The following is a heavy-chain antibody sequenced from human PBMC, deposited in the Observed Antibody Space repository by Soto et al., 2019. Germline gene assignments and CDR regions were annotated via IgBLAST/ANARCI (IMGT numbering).Heavy chain of an antibody. CDR1: GFTFSDHY. Sequence: EVQLVESGGGLVQPGGSLRLSCAASGFTFSDHYMDWVRQAPGKGLEWVGRSRNKANSHTTEYAASVRGRFSISRDDSENAVYLQMNSLKTEDTAVYYCARDPHYGGSPLWGQGTLVTVSS. CDR3: ARDPHYGGSPL. D-gene: IGHD4-17*01. J-gene: IGHJ4*02. CDR2: SRNKANSHTT. V-gene: IGHV3-72*01.